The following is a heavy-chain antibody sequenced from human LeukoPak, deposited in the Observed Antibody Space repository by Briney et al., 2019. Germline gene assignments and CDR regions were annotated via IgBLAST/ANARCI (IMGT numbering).Heavy chain of an antibody. CDR1: GYTFTSYD. J-gene: IGHJ6*03. CDR2: MNPNSGNT. Sequence: ASVKVSCKASGYTFTSYDINWVRQAAGQGLEWMGWMNPNSGNTGYAQKFQGRVTMTRNTSISTAYMELSSLRSEDTAVYYCARGDVYYGSGSYSWVLMDVWGKGTTVTISS. CDR3: ARGDVYYGSGSYSWVLMDV. V-gene: IGHV1-8*01. D-gene: IGHD3-10*01.